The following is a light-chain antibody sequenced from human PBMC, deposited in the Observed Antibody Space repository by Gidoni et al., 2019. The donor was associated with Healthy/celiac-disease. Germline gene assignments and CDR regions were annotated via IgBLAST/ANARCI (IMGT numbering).Light chain of an antibody. Sequence: IEMIQSPSSLSASVGDRVTITCRASQGSSNYLDWYQQKPGKVPKLLIYAASTLQSGVPSRFSGSGSGTDFTLTISSLQPEDVATYYCQKYNSAPRTFGQGTKVEIK. V-gene: IGKV1-27*01. CDR1: QGSSNY. J-gene: IGKJ1*01. CDR3: QKYNSAPRT. CDR2: AAS.